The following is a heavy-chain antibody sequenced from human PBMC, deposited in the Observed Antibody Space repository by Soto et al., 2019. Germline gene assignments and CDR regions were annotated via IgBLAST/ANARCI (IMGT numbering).Heavy chain of an antibody. CDR1: GFSVSSNY. Sequence: PWGSLRLSCAASGFSVSSNYIGFFRQSPVKWREWVSVIYSGGSRQYADSVRGRFTISRDNSKNTLYLQMNDPRAEDTAVYYCARDRGDSERGMGVWGPGTTVTVSS. CDR2: IYSGGSR. V-gene: IGHV3-53*01. D-gene: IGHD1-1*01. CDR3: ARDRGDSERGMGV. J-gene: IGHJ6*02.